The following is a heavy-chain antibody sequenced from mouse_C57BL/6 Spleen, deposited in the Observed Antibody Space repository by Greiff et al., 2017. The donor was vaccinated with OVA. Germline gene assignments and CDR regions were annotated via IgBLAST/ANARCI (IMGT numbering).Heavy chain of an antibody. CDR3: ARSYSGYYYGSSYFDY. V-gene: IGHV1-52*01. D-gene: IGHD1-1*01. J-gene: IGHJ2*01. CDR2: IDPSDSET. Sequence: QVQLQQPGAELVRPGSSVKLSCKASGYTFTSYWMHWVKQRPIQGLEWIGNIDPSDSETHYNQKFKDKATLTVDKSSSTAYMQLSSLTSEDSAVYYCARSYSGYYYGSSYFDYWGQGTTLTVSS. CDR1: GYTFTSYW.